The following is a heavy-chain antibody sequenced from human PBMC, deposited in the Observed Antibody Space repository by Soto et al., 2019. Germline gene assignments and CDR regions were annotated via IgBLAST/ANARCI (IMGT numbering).Heavy chain of an antibody. D-gene: IGHD3-10*01. J-gene: IGHJ6*02. V-gene: IGHV3-53*01. CDR2: IYSGGST. CDR3: ARDRGMVRGVSYYGMDV. CDR1: GFTVSSNY. Sequence: VQLVESGGGLIQPGGSLRLSCAASGFTVSSNYMSWVRQAPGKGLEWVSVIYSGGSTYYADSVKGRFTISRDNSKNTLYLQMNSLRAEDTAVYYCARDRGMVRGVSYYGMDVWGQGTTVTVSS.